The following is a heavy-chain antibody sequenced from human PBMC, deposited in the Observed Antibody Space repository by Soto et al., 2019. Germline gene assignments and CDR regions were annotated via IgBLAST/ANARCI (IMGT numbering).Heavy chain of an antibody. D-gene: IGHD6-6*01. Sequence: GASVKVSCKASGVTFSSYAISWVRQAPGQGLEWMGGIIPIFGTANYAQKFQGRVTITADKSTSTAYMELSSLRSEDTAVYYCARSGRSSSADYWGQGTLVTVSS. CDR1: GVTFSSYA. J-gene: IGHJ4*02. CDR3: ARSGRSSSADY. V-gene: IGHV1-69*06. CDR2: IIPIFGTA.